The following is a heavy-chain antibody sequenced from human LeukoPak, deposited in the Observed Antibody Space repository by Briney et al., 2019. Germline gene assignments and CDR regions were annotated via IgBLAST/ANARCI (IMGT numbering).Heavy chain of an antibody. Sequence: GGSLRLSCAASGFTFSSYAMSWVRQAPGKGLEWVSAISGSGGSTYYADSVKGRFTISRDNSKNTLYLQMNSLRAEDTAVYYCAKNSPGYCSSTSCRDYWGQGTLVTVSS. D-gene: IGHD2-2*01. CDR1: GFTFSSYA. V-gene: IGHV3-23*01. CDR3: AKNSPGYCSSTSCRDY. J-gene: IGHJ4*02. CDR2: ISGSGGST.